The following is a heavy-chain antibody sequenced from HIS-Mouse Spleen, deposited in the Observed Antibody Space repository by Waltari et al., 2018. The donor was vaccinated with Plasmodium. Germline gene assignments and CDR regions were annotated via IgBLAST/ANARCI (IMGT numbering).Heavy chain of an antibody. Sequence: EVQLVESGGGLFQPGGSLRLSCPHPGFPFCGFWMRWVRQAPGKGLEWVANKKQDGSEKYYVDSVKGRFTISRDNAKNSLYLQMNSLRAEDTAVYYCASSWYWYFDLWGRGTLVTVSS. J-gene: IGHJ2*01. CDR1: GFPFCGFW. D-gene: IGHD6-13*01. V-gene: IGHV3-7*01. CDR3: ASSWYWYFDL. CDR2: KKQDGSEK.